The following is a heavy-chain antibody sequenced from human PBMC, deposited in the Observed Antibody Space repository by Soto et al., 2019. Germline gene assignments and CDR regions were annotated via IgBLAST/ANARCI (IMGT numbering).Heavy chain of an antibody. CDR3: ARGHSSGWYGPFSFDYYYYGMDV. CDR2: IYYSGST. D-gene: IGHD6-19*01. Sequence: PSETLSLTCTVSGGSISSYYWSWIRQPPGKGLEWIGYIYYSGSTNYNPSLKSRVTISVDTSKNQFSLKLSSVTAADTAVYYCARGHSSGWYGPFSFDYYYYGMDVWGQGTTVTVSS. V-gene: IGHV4-59*01. J-gene: IGHJ6*02. CDR1: GGSISSYY.